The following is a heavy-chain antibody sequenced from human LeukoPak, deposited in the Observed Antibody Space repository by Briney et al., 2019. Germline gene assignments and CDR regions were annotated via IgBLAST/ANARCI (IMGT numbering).Heavy chain of an antibody. V-gene: IGHV3-53*01. Sequence: GGSVRLSCAGSGFTVSSNYMSWVRQAPGKGLEWVSVIYSGGSTYYADSVKGRFTISRDNSKNTLYLQMNSLRAEDTAVYYCARGIAARNGMDVWGQGTTVTVSS. CDR2: IYSGGST. D-gene: IGHD6-6*01. CDR1: GFTVSSNY. J-gene: IGHJ6*02. CDR3: ARGIAARNGMDV.